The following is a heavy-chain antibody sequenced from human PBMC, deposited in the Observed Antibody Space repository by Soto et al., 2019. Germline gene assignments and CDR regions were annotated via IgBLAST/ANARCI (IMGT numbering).Heavy chain of an antibody. Sequence: EVQLLESGGGLVQPGGSLRLSCEVSGFTFSNYAMTWVRQARGKGLEWVSLMSGNGGKILYADSVKGRFTISRDNSKNTLYLQMNSLRVEDTAVYYCVKDPVSGGSGGAYFDYWGQGTLVTVSS. CDR3: VKDPVSGGSGGAYFDY. V-gene: IGHV3-23*01. CDR2: MSGNGGKI. D-gene: IGHD2-8*02. J-gene: IGHJ4*02. CDR1: GFTFSNYA.